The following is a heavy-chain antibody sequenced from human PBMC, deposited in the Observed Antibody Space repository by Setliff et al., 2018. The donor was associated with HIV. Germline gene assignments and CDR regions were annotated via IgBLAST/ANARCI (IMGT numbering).Heavy chain of an antibody. CDR2: INHSGDT. D-gene: IGHD3-22*01. J-gene: IGHJ3*02. CDR1: GGSFSGYF. CDR3: ARVGDFYDSSGYYSVLDAFDI. V-gene: IGHV4-34*01. Sequence: ETLSLTCAVYGGSFSGYFWSWIRQPPQKSLEWIGEINHSGDTNYNPSLKSRVTISVDTSKNQFSLKLSSVTAADTGVYYCARVGDFYDSSGYYSVLDAFDIWGRGTMVAVSS.